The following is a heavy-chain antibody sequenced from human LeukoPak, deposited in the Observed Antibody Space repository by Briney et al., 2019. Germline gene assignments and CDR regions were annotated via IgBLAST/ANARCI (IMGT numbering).Heavy chain of an antibody. V-gene: IGHV3-21*01. D-gene: IGHD7-27*01. Sequence: PGGSLRLSCAASGFTFSSYSMNWVRQAPGKGLEWVSSISSSSSYIYYADSVKGRFTISRDNAKNSLYLQMNSLRAEDTAVYYCARAVSRVTGDYYYHMDVWGKGTTVTVSS. CDR3: ARAVSRVTGDYYYHMDV. J-gene: IGHJ6*03. CDR1: GFTFSSYS. CDR2: ISSSSSYI.